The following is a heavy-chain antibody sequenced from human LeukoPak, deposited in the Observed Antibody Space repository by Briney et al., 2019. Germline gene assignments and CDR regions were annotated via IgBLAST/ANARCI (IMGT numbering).Heavy chain of an antibody. CDR3: ARDRRVVVVATLYYYYGMDV. CDR2: IYYSGST. J-gene: IGHJ6*02. CDR1: GGSISSSSYY. Sequence: SETLSLTCTVSGGSISSSSYYWGWVRQPPGKGLEGVGSIYYSGSTYYNPSLKSRVTISVDTSKNQFSLTLSSVTAADTAVYYCARDRRVVVVATLYYYYGMDVWGHGTTVTVSS. D-gene: IGHD2-15*01. V-gene: IGHV4-39*07.